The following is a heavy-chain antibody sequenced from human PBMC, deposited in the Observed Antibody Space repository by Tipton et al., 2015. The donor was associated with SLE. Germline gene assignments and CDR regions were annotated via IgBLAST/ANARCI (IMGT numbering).Heavy chain of an antibody. V-gene: IGHV4-31*03. D-gene: IGHD1-20*01. J-gene: IGHJ4*02. Sequence: TLSLTCTVSGGSISSGGYYWSWLRQLPGKGLEWIGYIYYSGSTFYNPSLKSRVSISVDRSKNQFPLKLSSVTAADTAVYYCAVGPANWMSFDYWGQGTLVTVSS. CDR1: GGSISSGGYY. CDR3: AVGPANWMSFDY. CDR2: IYYSGST.